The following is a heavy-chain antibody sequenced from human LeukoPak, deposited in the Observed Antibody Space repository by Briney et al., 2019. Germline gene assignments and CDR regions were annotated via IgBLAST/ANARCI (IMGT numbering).Heavy chain of an antibody. CDR2: IRYDGSNK. V-gene: IGHV3-30*02. Sequence: PGGSLRLSCAASGFTFSSYGMHWVRQAPGKGLEWVAFIRYDGSNKYYADSVKGRFTISRDNSKNTLYLQMNSLRAEDTAVYYCARDHGFWSGYYYYYYMDVWGKGTTVTVSS. J-gene: IGHJ6*03. CDR3: ARDHGFWSGYYYYYYMDV. D-gene: IGHD3-3*01. CDR1: GFTFSSYG.